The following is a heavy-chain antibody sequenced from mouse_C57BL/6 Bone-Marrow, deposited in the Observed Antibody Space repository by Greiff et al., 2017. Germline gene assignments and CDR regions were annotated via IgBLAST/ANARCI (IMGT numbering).Heavy chain of an antibody. D-gene: IGHD1-1*01. CDR2: ISYDGSN. V-gene: IGHV3-6*01. CDR1: GSSIPSGYY. Sequence: EVKLQESGPGLVKPSQSLSLTCSVTGSSIPSGYYWNWIRQFPGNKLEWMGYISYDGSNNSNPSLKNRISITRDTSKNQFFLKLNSVTTEDTATYYCARVPIYYYGSSYAGYAMDYWGQGTSVTVSS. CDR3: ARVPIYYYGSSYAGYAMDY. J-gene: IGHJ4*01.